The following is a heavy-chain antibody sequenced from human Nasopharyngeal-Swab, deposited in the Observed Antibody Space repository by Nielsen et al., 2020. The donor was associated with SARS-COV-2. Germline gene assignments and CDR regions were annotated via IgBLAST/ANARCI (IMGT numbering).Heavy chain of an antibody. CDR2: ISGSGGST. D-gene: IGHD2-8*01. CDR1: GFTFSSYA. CDR3: AKMYRVFPLECSFDY. J-gene: IGHJ4*02. Sequence: GESLKISCAASGFTFSSYAMSWVRQAPGKGLEWVSAISGSGGSTYYADSVKGRFTISRDNSKNTLYLQMNSLRAEDTAVYYCAKMYRVFPLECSFDYWGQGTLVTVSS. V-gene: IGHV3-23*01.